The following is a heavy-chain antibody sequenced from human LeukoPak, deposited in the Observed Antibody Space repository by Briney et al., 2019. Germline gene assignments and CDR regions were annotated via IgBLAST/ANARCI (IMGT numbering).Heavy chain of an antibody. J-gene: IGHJ4*02. Sequence: GSLRLSCAASGLTFSSYGMHWVRQAPGKGLEWVAVISYDGSNKYYADSVKGRFTISRDNSKNTLYLQMNSLRAEDTAVYYCAKEDPVTTLDYWGQGTLVTVSS. CDR2: ISYDGSNK. CDR3: AKEDPVTTLDY. CDR1: GLTFSSYG. D-gene: IGHD4-17*01. V-gene: IGHV3-30*18.